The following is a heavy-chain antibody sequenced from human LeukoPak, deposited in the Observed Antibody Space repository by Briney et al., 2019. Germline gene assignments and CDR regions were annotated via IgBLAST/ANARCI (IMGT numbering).Heavy chain of an antibody. Sequence: SETLSLTCTVSGGSVSTYYWSRIRQPPGKGLEWIGYIYYSGGTNYNPSLKSRVTISVDTSKNQFSLKLSSVTAADAAVYYCARETGYFDYWGQGTLVTVSS. D-gene: IGHD3-10*01. V-gene: IGHV4-59*02. CDR2: IYYSGGT. CDR3: ARETGYFDY. CDR1: GGSVSTYY. J-gene: IGHJ4*02.